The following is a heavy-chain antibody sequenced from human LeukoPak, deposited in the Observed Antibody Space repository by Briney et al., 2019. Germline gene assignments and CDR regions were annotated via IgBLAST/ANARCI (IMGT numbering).Heavy chain of an antibody. V-gene: IGHV4-4*09. CDR2: IYTSGST. D-gene: IGHD3-22*01. J-gene: IGHJ3*02. CDR1: GGSISSYY. Sequence: SETLSLTCTVSGGSISSYYWSWIRQPPGKGLEWIGYIYTSGSTNYNPSLKSRVTISVDTSKNQFSLKLNSVTAADTAVYYCARHHYDSSGYYHDAFDIWGQGTMVTVSS. CDR3: ARHHYDSSGYYHDAFDI.